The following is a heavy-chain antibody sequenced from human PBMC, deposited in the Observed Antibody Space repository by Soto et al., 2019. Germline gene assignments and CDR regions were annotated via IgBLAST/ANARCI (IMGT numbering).Heavy chain of an antibody. CDR2: IYSGGST. Sequence: GGSLRLSCAASGFTVSSNYMSWVRQAPGKGLEWVSVIYSGGSTYYADSVKGRFTISRDNSKNTLYLHMNSLRAEDTAVYYCARGNSSGWCFFPAVDFWGQGTLVTVSS. CDR1: GFTVSSNY. J-gene: IGHJ4*02. V-gene: IGHV3-66*01. CDR3: ARGNSSGWCFFPAVDF. D-gene: IGHD6-19*01.